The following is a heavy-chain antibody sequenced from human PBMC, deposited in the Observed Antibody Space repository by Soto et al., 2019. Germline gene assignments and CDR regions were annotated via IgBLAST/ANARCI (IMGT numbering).Heavy chain of an antibody. V-gene: IGHV4-59*08. J-gene: IGHJ2*01. Sequence: SVTLSLTYIVSGGSISSSYWTWIRQPPGEGLEWIGYIYYSGSTNYNPSLKSRVSISVDTSKNQFSLKLTSVTAADTAVYYCARGRVRGYWYFDLWGRGTLVTVSS. CDR1: GGSISSSY. CDR2: IYYSGST. CDR3: ARGRVRGYWYFDL.